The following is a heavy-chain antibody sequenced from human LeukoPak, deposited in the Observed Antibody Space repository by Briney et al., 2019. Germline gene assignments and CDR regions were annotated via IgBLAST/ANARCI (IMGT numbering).Heavy chain of an antibody. CDR2: ISWNSGSI. CDR3: AKDIGGDGPDAFDI. V-gene: IGHV3-9*01. Sequence: GGSLRLSCAASGFTFADYAMHWVRQAPGQGLEWVPGISWNSGSIGYADSVKGRFTISRDNAKNSLYLQMNSLRAEDTALYYCAKDIGGDGPDAFDIWGQGTMVTVSS. J-gene: IGHJ3*02. D-gene: IGHD2-21*02. CDR1: GFTFADYA.